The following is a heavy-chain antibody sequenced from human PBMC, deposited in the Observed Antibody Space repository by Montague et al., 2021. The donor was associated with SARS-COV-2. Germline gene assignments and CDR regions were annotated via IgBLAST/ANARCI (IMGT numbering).Heavy chain of an antibody. CDR2: TYHTGST. Sequence: SETLSLTCAVSGYSISSSNWWGWIRQAPGRGLEWIGYTYHTGSTYYSPSLKSRVTMSVDKSNNLFSLELSSVTAVDTAVYYCAKSADHNYFLDSWGQGTPVTVSS. CDR1: GYSISSSNW. V-gene: IGHV4-28*01. D-gene: IGHD5-24*01. J-gene: IGHJ4*02. CDR3: AKSADHNYFLDS.